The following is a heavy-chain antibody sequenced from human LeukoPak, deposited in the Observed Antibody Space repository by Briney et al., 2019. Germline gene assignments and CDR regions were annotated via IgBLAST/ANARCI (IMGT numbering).Heavy chain of an antibody. D-gene: IGHD7-27*01. V-gene: IGHV4-59*11. Sequence: PSETLSLTCNVSGVSIVRHYWIWIRPPPGKGLEWIGHISYSGSTNYNPSLKSRVTISVDTSKNQVSLRLSSVTAADTAVYYCARDGEGDEGWDYWGQGTLVTVSS. CDR1: GVSIVRHY. J-gene: IGHJ4*02. CDR3: ARDGEGDEGWDY. CDR2: ISYSGST.